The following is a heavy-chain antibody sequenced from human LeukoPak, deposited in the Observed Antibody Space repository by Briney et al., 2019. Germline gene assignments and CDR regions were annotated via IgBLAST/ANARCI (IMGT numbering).Heavy chain of an antibody. J-gene: IGHJ4*02. CDR1: GFTLSSNY. CDR3: ARDPEYSGYEVYFDY. V-gene: IGHV3-53*01. CDR2: IYSGGST. Sequence: GGSMRLSCAASGFTLSSNYMSWVRHAPGKGLEWVSVIYSGGSTYYADSVKGRFTISRDNSKNTLYLQMNSLRAEDTAVYYCARDPEYSGYEVYFDYWGQGTLVTVSS. D-gene: IGHD5-12*01.